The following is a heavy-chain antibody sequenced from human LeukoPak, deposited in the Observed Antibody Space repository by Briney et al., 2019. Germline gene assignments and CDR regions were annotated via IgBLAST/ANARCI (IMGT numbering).Heavy chain of an antibody. CDR1: GFTVSSNY. D-gene: IGHD3-3*01. V-gene: IGHV3-53*01. CDR2: IYSGGST. Sequence: GGSLRLSCAASGFTVSSNYMSWVRQAPGKGLEWVSVIYSGGSTYYADSVKGRFTISRDNSKNTLYLQMNSLRAEDTAVYYCANGLLRFLEWSFDYWGQGTLVTVSS. J-gene: IGHJ4*02. CDR3: ANGLLRFLEWSFDY.